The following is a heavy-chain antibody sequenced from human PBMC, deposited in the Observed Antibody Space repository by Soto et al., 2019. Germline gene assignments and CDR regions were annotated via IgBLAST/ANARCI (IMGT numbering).Heavy chain of an antibody. CDR3: ARAGHYYDSSGYAT. D-gene: IGHD3-22*01. CDR2: ISAYNGNT. CDR1: GYSSATSG. V-gene: IGHV1-18*01. J-gene: IGHJ5*02. Sequence: GASVKVSCKASGYSSATSGISWVRQAPGQGLEWMGWISAYNGNTNYEQKLQDRVTMTTDTSTSTAYLELRSLRSDDTAVYYCARAGHYYDSSGYATWGQGTLVTVSS.